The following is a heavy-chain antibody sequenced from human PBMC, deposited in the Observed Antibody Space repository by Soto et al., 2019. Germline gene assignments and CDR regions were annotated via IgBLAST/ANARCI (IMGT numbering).Heavy chain of an antibody. V-gene: IGHV3-23*01. J-gene: IGHJ1*01. Sequence: DVQLLESGGDLVQPGGSLRLSCAASGFTFSKYVMTWVRQAPGKGLEYVSSITASGNIDAYADSVRGRFTISRDNSRDTLSLQLSSLRVEVTAIYYCAKGSSREGYTWGQGTLVTVSS. D-gene: IGHD5-12*01. CDR2: ITASGNID. CDR1: GFTFSKYV. CDR3: AKGSSREGYT.